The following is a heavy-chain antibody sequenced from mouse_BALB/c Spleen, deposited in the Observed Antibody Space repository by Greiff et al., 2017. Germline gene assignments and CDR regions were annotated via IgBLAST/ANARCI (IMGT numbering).Heavy chain of an antibody. Sequence: EVQVVESGGGLVQPGGSRKLSCAASGFTFSDYGMAWVRQAPGKGPEWVAFISNLAYSIYYADTVTGRFTISRENAKNTLYLEMSSLRSGDTAMYYCARDRSTALDYWGQGTTLTVSS. V-gene: IGHV5-15*02. J-gene: IGHJ2*01. CDR1: GFTFSDYG. D-gene: IGHD1-2*01. CDR2: ISNLAYSI. CDR3: ARDRSTALDY.